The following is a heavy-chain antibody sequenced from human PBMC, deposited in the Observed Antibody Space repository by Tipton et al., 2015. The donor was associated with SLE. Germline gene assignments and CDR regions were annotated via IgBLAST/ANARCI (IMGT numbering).Heavy chain of an antibody. D-gene: IGHD3-10*01. CDR2: IYPADSDN. J-gene: IGHJ3*02. Sequence: VQLVQSGAEVKKPGESLKISCQGAGYRFTTQWIAWVRQMPGKGLEWMGIIYPADSDNRYSPSFQGQVIMSADRSSSTAYLQWRSLKASDTAMYYCARSRGSYYTDAFDIWGQGTMVTVSS. CDR1: GYRFTTQW. CDR3: ARSRGSYYTDAFDI. V-gene: IGHV5-51*03.